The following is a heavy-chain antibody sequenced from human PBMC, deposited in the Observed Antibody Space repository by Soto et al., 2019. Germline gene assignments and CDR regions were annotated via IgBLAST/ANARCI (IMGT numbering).Heavy chain of an antibody. CDR1: GYKFTGSW. V-gene: IGHV5-51*01. J-gene: IGHJ3*01. CDR3: ATDLPRQGAFDV. Sequence: EVQLVQSGAEVKKHGESLKISCKGSGYKFTGSWIGWVRQMPGKGLEWVGTIYPDDSERIYSPPVEGQFTLSVDRSTPTAYFKWSSLKASDSAMYYCATDLPRQGAFDVWGQETMITVSS. CDR2: IYPDDSER.